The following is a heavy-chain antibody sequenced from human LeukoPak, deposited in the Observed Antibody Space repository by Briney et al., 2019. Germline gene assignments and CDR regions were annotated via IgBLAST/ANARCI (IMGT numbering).Heavy chain of an antibody. Sequence: PSETLSLTCAVSGGSISSGGYSWSWIRQPPRKGLEWIGYIYYSGSTYYNPSLKSRVTISVDTSKNQFSLKLSSVTAADTAVYYCARGEATWDSQIEYFQHWGQGTLVTVSS. D-gene: IGHD3-22*01. CDR1: GGSISSGGYS. CDR3: ARGEATWDSQIEYFQH. CDR2: IYYSGST. V-gene: IGHV4-30-4*07. J-gene: IGHJ1*01.